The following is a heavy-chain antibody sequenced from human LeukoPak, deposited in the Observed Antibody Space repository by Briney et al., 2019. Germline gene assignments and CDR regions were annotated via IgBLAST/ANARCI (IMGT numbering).Heavy chain of an antibody. J-gene: IGHJ3*02. Sequence: GGSLRLSCAASEFTFSSYNMSWIRQAPGKWLEWVSYISSSGSTIYYADSVKGRFTISRDNAKNSLYLQMNSLRAEDTAVYYCARVPEAYYYDSSGYYPPVAFDIWGQGTMVTVSS. CDR1: EFTFSSYN. CDR3: ARVPEAYYYDSSGYYPPVAFDI. D-gene: IGHD3-22*01. V-gene: IGHV3-11*01. CDR2: ISSSGSTI.